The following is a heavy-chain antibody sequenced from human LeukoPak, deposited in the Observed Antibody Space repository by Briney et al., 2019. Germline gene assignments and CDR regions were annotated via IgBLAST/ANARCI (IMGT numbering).Heavy chain of an antibody. CDR3: ARSDGYGLVGI. D-gene: IGHD5-18*01. J-gene: IGHJ3*02. CDR1: GGSFSGYY. V-gene: IGHV4-34*01. Sequence: SETLSLTCAVYGGSFSGYYWSWIRQPPGKTLEWIGSIYSNGSTYYNPSLKSRVIIMIDTPKNHFSLTLSSVTAADTAVYYCARSDGYGLVGIWGQGTMVTVSS. CDR2: IYSNGST.